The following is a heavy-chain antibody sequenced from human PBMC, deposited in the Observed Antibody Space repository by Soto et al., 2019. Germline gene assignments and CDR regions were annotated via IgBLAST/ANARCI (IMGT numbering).Heavy chain of an antibody. V-gene: IGHV1-18*01. CDR1: GYTFTSYG. CDR3: ARGYYDYVWGSYRLYDY. J-gene: IGHJ4*02. CDR2: ISAYNGNT. D-gene: IGHD3-16*02. Sequence: QVQLVQSGAEVKKPGASVKVSCKASGYTFTSYGISWVRQAPGQGLEWMGWISAYNGNTNYAQKLQGRVTMTTDTSTSTAYMELRSLRYDDTAVYYCARGYYDYVWGSYRLYDYWGQGTLVTVSS.